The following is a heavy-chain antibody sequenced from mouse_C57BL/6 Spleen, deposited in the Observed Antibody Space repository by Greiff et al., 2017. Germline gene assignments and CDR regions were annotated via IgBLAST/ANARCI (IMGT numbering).Heavy chain of an antibody. J-gene: IGHJ4*01. D-gene: IGHD1-1*01. Sequence: DVKLVESGGDLVKPGGSLKLSCAASGFTFSSYGMSWVRQTPDKRLEWVASISSGGSYTYYPNSVKGRFTISMDNAKNTLYLQLSSLKSEDTAMYYCARPDYSYAMDYWGQGTSGTVSS. CDR3: ARPDYSYAMDY. V-gene: IGHV5-6*02. CDR2: ISSGGSYT. CDR1: GFTFSSYG.